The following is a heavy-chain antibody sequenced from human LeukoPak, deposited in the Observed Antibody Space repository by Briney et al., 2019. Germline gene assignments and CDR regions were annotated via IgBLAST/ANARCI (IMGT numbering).Heavy chain of an antibody. J-gene: IGHJ3*02. CDR1: GYTFTSYG. V-gene: IGHV1-18*01. Sequence: ASVKVSCKASGYTFTSYGISWVRQAPGQGLEWMGWNSAYNGNTNYAQKLQGRVTMTTDTSTSTAYMELRSLRSDDTAVYYCALAWDIVVVPAATDAFDIWGQGTMVTVSS. D-gene: IGHD2-2*01. CDR2: NSAYNGNT. CDR3: ALAWDIVVVPAATDAFDI.